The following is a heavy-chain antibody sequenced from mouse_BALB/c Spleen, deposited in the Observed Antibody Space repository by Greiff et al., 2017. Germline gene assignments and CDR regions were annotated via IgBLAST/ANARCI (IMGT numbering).Heavy chain of an antibody. J-gene: IGHJ2*01. CDR2: ISSGGSYT. CDR1: GFTFSSYG. V-gene: IGHV5-6*01. CDR3: AREGDFDY. Sequence: DVHLVESGGDLVKPGGSLKLSCAASGFTFSSYGMSWVRQTPDKRLEWVATISSGGSYTYYPDSVKGRFTISRDNAKNTLYLQMSSLKSEDTAMYYCAREGDFDYWGQGTTLTVSS.